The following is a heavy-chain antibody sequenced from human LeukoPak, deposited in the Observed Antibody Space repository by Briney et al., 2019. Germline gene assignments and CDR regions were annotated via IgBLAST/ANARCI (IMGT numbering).Heavy chain of an antibody. CDR3: ARESRPFNFGYYFDL. Sequence: PGGSLRLSCVASGFTFSNYAIHWVRQAPGKGLECVSAINSDGSSTNYADSVKGRFIISRDNSKNTLYLQMGSLRAEDMAIYYCARESRPFNFGYYFDLWSQGSLVTVS. CDR2: INSDGSST. D-gene: IGHD3-10*01. CDR1: GFTFSNYA. V-gene: IGHV3-64*02. J-gene: IGHJ4*02.